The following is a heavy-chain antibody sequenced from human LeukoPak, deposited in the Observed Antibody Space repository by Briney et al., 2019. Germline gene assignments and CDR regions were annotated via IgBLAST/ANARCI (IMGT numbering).Heavy chain of an antibody. D-gene: IGHD3-22*01. V-gene: IGHV3-74*01. J-gene: IGHJ5*02. CDR2: IKDDGTT. CDR3: ARDLGQYYDTSDNWFDP. Sequence: GGSLRLSCAASGFTFSNYFMHWVRQPPGKGLVWVSRIKDDGTTNYADSVKGRFTISRDNAKNTLNLQMNSLRAEDTAVYYCARDLGQYYDTSDNWFDPWGQGTLVTVSS. CDR1: GFTFSNYF.